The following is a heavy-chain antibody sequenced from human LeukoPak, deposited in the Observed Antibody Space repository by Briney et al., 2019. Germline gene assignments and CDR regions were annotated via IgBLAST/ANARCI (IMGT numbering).Heavy chain of an antibody. V-gene: IGHV1-69*06. J-gene: IGHJ6*03. CDR1: GGTFSSYA. Sequence: GASVKVSCKASGGTFSSYAISWVRQAPGQGLEWMGGIIPIFGTTNYAQKFQDRVTITADKSTSTAYMELSSLRSEDTAVYYCARVVGLTGYSGSWYSGYYYYMDVWGKGTTVTVSS. CDR2: IIPIFGTT. CDR3: ARVVGLTGYSGSWYSGYYYYMDV. D-gene: IGHD6-13*01.